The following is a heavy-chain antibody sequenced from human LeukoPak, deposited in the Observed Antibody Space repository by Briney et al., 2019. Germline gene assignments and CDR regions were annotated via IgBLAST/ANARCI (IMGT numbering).Heavy chain of an antibody. CDR2: INHSGST. CDR3: YYDSRDDAFDM. J-gene: IGHJ3*02. Sequence: SETLSLTCAVYGGSFSGYYWSWIRQPPGKGLEWIGEINHSGSTNYNPSLKSRVTISVDTSKNQFSLKLSSVTAADTAVYYCYYDSRDDAFDMWGQGTMVTVSS. CDR1: GGSFSGYY. V-gene: IGHV4-34*03. D-gene: IGHD3-22*01.